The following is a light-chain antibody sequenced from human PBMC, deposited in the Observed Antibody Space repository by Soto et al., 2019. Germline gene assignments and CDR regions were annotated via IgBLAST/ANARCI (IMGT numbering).Light chain of an antibody. CDR3: QSTDSTSTYPV. V-gene: IGLV3-25*02. J-gene: IGLJ2*01. CDR2: KDS. Sequence: SYELAQPPSVSVSPGQTATITCTGDALPKQFAYWFQQKPGQAPRLIIYKDSGRPSGIPERFSGSTSGTIVTLTISGVQAEDEAVYHCQSTDSTSTYPVFGGGTKLTVL. CDR1: ALPKQF.